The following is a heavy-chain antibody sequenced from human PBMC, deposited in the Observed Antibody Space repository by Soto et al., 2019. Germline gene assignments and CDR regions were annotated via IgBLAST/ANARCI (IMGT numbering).Heavy chain of an antibody. D-gene: IGHD1-26*01. CDR3: AREDILGTRSFDF. J-gene: IGHJ4*02. CDR1: GFSFSMYS. CDR2: ISSNSVTI. V-gene: IGHV3-48*02. Sequence: GGSLRLSCAASGFSFSMYSMNWVRQAPGKGLEWVSYISSNSVTIYDTDSGRGRFTISRDNAKNSPYLQMNSLRDEDTAVYYCAREDILGTRSFDFWGQGTLVTVSS.